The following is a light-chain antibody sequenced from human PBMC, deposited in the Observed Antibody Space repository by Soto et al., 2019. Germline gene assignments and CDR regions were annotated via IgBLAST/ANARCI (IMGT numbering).Light chain of an antibody. CDR1: QSISRY. V-gene: IGKV3-11*01. J-gene: IGKJ3*01. CDR3: QQRGNGPPT. Sequence: EIVLKQSPATLSLSPGERATLSCRASQSISRYLAWYQQKPGQAPRLLIYDAFNRATGIPARFSGSGSGTDFTLTISSLEPEDFAVYYCQQRGNGPPTFGPGTKVDIK. CDR2: DAF.